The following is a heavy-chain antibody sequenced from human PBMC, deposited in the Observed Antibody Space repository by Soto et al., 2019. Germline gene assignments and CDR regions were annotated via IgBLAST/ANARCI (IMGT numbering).Heavy chain of an antibody. V-gene: IGHV1-8*01. D-gene: IGHD2-2*01. CDR3: ARGLPGCSSTSCYAFDI. CDR1: GYTFSSYD. J-gene: IGHJ3*02. Sequence: ASVKVSCQASGYTFSSYDINWVRQATGQGLEWMGWMNPKSGNTGYAQKFQGRVTMTRNTSISTAYMELSSLRSEDTAMYYCARGLPGCSSTSCYAFDIWGQGTMVTVSS. CDR2: MNPKSGNT.